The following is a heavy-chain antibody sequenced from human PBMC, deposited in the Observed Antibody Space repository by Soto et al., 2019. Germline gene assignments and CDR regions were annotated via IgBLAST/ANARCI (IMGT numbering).Heavy chain of an antibody. J-gene: IGHJ6*02. V-gene: IGHV3-30*03. CDR1: GFTFSSYG. D-gene: IGHD3-22*01. Sequence: GALRLSCAASGFTFSSYGMHWGRQAPCKGLEWVAVISYDGSNKYYADSVKGRFTISRDNSKNTLYLQMNSLRAEDTAVYYCASSYYYDSSGYYRSVHYHYCIDVRGPGTTRTGSS. CDR2: ISYDGSNK. CDR3: ASSYYYDSSGYYRSVHYHYCIDV.